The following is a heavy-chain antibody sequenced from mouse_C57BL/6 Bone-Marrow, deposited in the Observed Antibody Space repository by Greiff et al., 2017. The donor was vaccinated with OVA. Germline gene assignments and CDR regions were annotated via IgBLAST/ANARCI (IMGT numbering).Heavy chain of an antibody. CDR2: IDPSDSYT. CDR1: GYTFPSYW. V-gene: IGHV1-50*01. J-gene: IGHJ3*01. Sequence: VQLQQPGAELVKPGASVKLSCKASGYTFPSYWMQWVKQRPGQGLEWIGEIDPSDSYTNYNQKFKGKATLTVDTSSSTAYMQLSSLTSEDSAVYYCARFRQLRLRGFAYWGQGTLVTVSA. CDR3: ARFRQLRLRGFAY. D-gene: IGHD3-2*02.